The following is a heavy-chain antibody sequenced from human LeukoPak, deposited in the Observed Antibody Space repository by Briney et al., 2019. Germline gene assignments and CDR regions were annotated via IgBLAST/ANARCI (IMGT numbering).Heavy chain of an antibody. V-gene: IGHV3-23*01. D-gene: IGHD6-19*01. CDR1: GFAFNFYA. J-gene: IGHJ5*02. CDR2: INASGGNT. Sequence: TGGSLRLSCAASGFAFNFYAMTWARQAPGKGLQWVSTINASGGNTYYAASVRGRFTISRDNSKDTLYLQLNSLTAEDTAIYYCAKPISGGLAVSADWFDTWGKGTLVTVSS. CDR3: AKPISGGLAVSADWFDT.